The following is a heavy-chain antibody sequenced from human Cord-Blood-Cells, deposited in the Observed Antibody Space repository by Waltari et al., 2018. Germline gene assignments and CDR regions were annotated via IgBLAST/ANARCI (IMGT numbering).Heavy chain of an antibody. J-gene: IGHJ3*02. D-gene: IGHD2-15*01. CDR2: INNSGST. CDR3: ARGRGWDI. V-gene: IGHV4-34*01. CDR1: GGSFSGYY. Sequence: QVQLQQWGAGLLKPSETLSLTCAVYGGSFSGYYWSWIRQPPGKGLEWIGEINNSGSTNYNPCLKSRVTISVDTSKNQFSLKLSSVTAADTAVYYCARGRGWDIWGQGTMVTVSS.